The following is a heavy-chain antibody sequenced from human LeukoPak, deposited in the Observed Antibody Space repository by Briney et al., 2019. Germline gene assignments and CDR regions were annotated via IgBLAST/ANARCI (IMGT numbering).Heavy chain of an antibody. CDR1: GGSISTSNW. J-gene: IGHJ4*02. V-gene: IGHV4-4*02. CDR2: IYHSGST. CDR3: ARDAGSGSPLDY. Sequence: PSGTLSLTCAVSGGSISTSNWWSWVRQPPGKGLEWIGEIYHSGSTNYNPSLRSQVTISVDKSKNQFSLKLSSVTAADTAVYYCARDAGSGSPLDYWGQGTLVTVSS. D-gene: IGHD3-10*01.